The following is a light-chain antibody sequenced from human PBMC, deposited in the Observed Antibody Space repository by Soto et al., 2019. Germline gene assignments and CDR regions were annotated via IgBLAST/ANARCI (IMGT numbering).Light chain of an antibody. CDR1: QSISSY. V-gene: IGKV1-39*01. CDR2: AAS. Sequence: DIQMTQSPSSLSASVGDRVTITCRASQSISSYLNWYQQKPGEAPKLLIYAASSLQSGVPSRFSGSGSGTDFTLTIKSLQPEDFATYYCQQSYSTPPTFGGGTKVEI. CDR3: QQSYSTPPT. J-gene: IGKJ4*01.